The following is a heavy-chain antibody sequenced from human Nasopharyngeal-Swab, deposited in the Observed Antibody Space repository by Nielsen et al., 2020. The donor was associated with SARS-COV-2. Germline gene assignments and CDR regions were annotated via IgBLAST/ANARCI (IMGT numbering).Heavy chain of an antibody. CDR1: GGSISSSSYY. J-gene: IGHJ3*02. V-gene: IGHV4-39*01. D-gene: IGHD6-19*01. CDR3: ATPGIAVVGAFDI. Sequence: SCTVSGGSISSSSYYWGWIRQPPGKGLEWIGSIYYSGSTYYNPSLKSRVTISVDTSKNQFSLKLSSVTAADTAVYYCATPGIAVVGAFDIWGQGTMVTVSS. CDR2: IYYSGST.